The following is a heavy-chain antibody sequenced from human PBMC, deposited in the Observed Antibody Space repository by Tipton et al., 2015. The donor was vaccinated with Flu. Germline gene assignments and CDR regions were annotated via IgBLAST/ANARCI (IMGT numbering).Heavy chain of an antibody. CDR1: GGSITNYY. Sequence: TLSLTCSVSGGSITNYYWSWIRQPPGKGLEWIGYIYSSGSTTYNPSLKSRVSMSADTSMNQFSLRLNSMTAADTAIYYCARVLAGHFGEGYFFAYWGQGALVTVSS. CDR2: IYSSGST. D-gene: IGHD3-10*01. J-gene: IGHJ4*02. V-gene: IGHV4-59*01. CDR3: ARVLAGHFGEGYFFAY.